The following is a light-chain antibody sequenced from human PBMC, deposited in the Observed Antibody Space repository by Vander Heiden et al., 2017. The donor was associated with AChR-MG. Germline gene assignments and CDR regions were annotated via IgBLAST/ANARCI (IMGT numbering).Light chain of an antibody. V-gene: IGKV1-27*01. Sequence: DIEMTQSPSSLSASVGDRVTITCRASQGISYSLAWFQQKPGKVPKLLIYHASTLQSGVPSRFSGSGSGTHYTLTISSLQPEDVATYYCQKYNSVPYTFGQGTRLEIK. CDR2: HAS. CDR1: QGISYS. CDR3: QKYNSVPYT. J-gene: IGKJ2*01.